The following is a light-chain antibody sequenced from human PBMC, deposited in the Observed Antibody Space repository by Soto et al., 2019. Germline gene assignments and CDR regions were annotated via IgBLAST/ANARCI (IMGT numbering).Light chain of an antibody. V-gene: IGKV1-39*01. CDR2: AAS. CDR1: QSISSY. J-gene: IGKJ5*01. Sequence: DIHMTQSPSSLSAALGDRVTITFRASQSISSYLNWYQQKPVKAPKLLIYAASTLQSGVPSRFSGSRSATDFTLTISSLQPEDFATYYCQQLNSYPITFGQGTRLEI. CDR3: QQLNSYPIT.